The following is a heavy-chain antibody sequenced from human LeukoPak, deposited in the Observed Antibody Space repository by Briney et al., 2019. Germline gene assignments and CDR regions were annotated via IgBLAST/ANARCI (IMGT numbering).Heavy chain of an antibody. V-gene: IGHV4-59*08. CDR2: IYYSGST. J-gene: IGHJ4*02. CDR1: GGSISSYY. D-gene: IGHD3-3*01. CDR3: ARAFLGLRTSRGPFDY. Sequence: PSETLSLTCTVSGGSISSYYWSWIRQPPGKGLEWIGYIYYSGSTNYNPSLKSRVTISVDTSKNQFSLKLSSVTAADTAVYYCARAFLGLRTSRGPFDYWGQGTLVTVSS.